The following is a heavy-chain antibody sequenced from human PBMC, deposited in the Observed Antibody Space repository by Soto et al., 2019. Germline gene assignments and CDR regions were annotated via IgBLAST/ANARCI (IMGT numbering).Heavy chain of an antibody. Sequence: QVQLVESGGGVVQPGRSLRLSCAASGFTFSSYGMHWVRQAPGKGLEWVAVIWYDGSNKYYADSVQGRFTISRDNSKKTLNLQMNSLRTEDTTVYYCARDIAAAGTSYCCSGMDVWGQGTPVTGSS. J-gene: IGHJ6*02. CDR3: ARDIAAAGTSYCCSGMDV. V-gene: IGHV3-33*01. CDR1: GFTFSSYG. D-gene: IGHD6-13*01. CDR2: IWYDGSNK.